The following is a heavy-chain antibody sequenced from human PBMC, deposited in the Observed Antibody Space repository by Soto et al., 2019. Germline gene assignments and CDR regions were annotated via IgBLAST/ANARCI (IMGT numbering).Heavy chain of an antibody. D-gene: IGHD2-8*02. CDR2: INHSGST. J-gene: IGHJ4*02. CDR1: GGSFSGYY. CDR3: ARDKITGLFDY. V-gene: IGHV4-34*01. Sequence: PSETLSLTCGLYGGSFSGYYWTWIRHPPGTGLEWIGEINHSGSTNYNPSLKSRVTISVDTSKNQFSLKLTSVTAADTAVYYCARDKITGLFDYWGQGTLVTVSS.